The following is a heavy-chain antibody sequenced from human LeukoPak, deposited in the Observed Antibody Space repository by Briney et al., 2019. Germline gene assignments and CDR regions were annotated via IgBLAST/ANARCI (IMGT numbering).Heavy chain of an antibody. V-gene: IGHV4-31*03. CDR1: GGSISSGGYY. Sequence: PSETLSLTCTVSGGSISSGGYYWSWIRQHPGKGLECIGYIYYSGSTYYNPSLKSRVTISVDTSKNQFSLKLSSVTAAATALYYCARVYCSDGSCFFDYWGQGTLVTVSS. CDR2: IYYSGST. CDR3: ARVYCSDGSCFFDY. D-gene: IGHD2-15*01. J-gene: IGHJ4*02.